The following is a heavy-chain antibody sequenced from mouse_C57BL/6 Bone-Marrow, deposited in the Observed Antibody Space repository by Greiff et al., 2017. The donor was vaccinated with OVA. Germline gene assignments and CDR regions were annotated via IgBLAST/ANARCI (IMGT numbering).Heavy chain of an antibody. J-gene: IGHJ3*01. CDR3: ARRHYDY. D-gene: IGHD2-4*01. V-gene: IGHV5-6*01. CDR1: GFTFSSYG. CDR2: ISSGGSYT. Sequence: DVQLVESGGDLVKPGGSLKLSCAASGFTFSSYGMSWVRQTPDKRLEWVATISSGGSYTSYPDSVKGRFTISRDNAKNTLYLQMSSLKSEDTAMYYCARRHYDYWGQGTLVTVSA.